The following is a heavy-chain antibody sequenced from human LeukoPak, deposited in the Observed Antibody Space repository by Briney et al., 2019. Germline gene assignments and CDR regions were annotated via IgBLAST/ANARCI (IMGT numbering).Heavy chain of an antibody. CDR3: AREKAVGSGGALAI. J-gene: IGHJ3*02. CDR1: EYTFSDYY. CDR2: ISTSGSTI. V-gene: IGHV3-11*01. D-gene: IGHD6-25*01. Sequence: GGSLRLSCAASEYTFSDYYVHWIRQAPGKGLEWVSKISTSGSTILYADSVKGRFTISRDNAKNSLYLQMNSLRVDDTAVYYCAREKAVGSGGALAIWGQGTLITVSS.